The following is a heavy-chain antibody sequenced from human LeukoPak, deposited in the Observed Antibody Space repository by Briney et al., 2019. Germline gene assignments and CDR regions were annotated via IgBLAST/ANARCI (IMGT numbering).Heavy chain of an antibody. CDR2: IYYSGST. J-gene: IGHJ4*02. CDR3: ARHLGGSSSFS. Sequence: SETLSLTCTVSGGSISSYYWGWIRQPPGKGLEWIGSIYYSGSTYYNPSLKSRVTISVDTSKNQFSLKLSSVTAADTAVYYCARHLGGSSSFSWGQGTLVTVSS. V-gene: IGHV4-39*01. CDR1: GGSISSYY. D-gene: IGHD6-6*01.